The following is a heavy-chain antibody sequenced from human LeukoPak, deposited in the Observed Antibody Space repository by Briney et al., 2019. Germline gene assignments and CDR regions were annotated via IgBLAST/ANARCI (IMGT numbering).Heavy chain of an antibody. CDR3: ARDAFLGYCSSTSCYSPYYYYGMDV. D-gene: IGHD2-2*01. CDR1: GFTFSSYA. Sequence: GGSLRLSCAASGFTFSSYAMSWVRQAPGKGLEWVAVISYDGSNKYYADSVKGRFTISRDNSKNTLYLQMNSLRAEDTAVYYCARDAFLGYCSSTSCYSPYYYYGMDVWGQGTTVTVSS. V-gene: IGHV3-30-3*01. CDR2: ISYDGSNK. J-gene: IGHJ6*02.